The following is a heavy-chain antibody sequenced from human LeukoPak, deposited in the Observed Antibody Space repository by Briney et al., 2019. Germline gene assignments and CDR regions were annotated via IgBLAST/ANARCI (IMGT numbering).Heavy chain of an antibody. D-gene: IGHD3-3*01. CDR1: GFTFSSYS. V-gene: IGHV3-21*01. J-gene: IGHJ4*02. Sequence: PGGSLRLSCAASGFTFSSYSMNWVRQAPGKGLEWVSSISSSSSYIYYADSVKGRFTISRDNAKNSLYLQMNSLRAEDTAVYYCAREGYDFWSGSQYYFDYWGQGTLVTVSS. CDR2: ISSSSSYI. CDR3: AREGYDFWSGSQYYFDY.